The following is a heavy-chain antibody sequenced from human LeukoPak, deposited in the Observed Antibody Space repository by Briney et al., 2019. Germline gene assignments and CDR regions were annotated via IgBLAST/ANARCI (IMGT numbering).Heavy chain of an antibody. CDR2: IYPGDSDT. D-gene: IGHD5-12*01. V-gene: IGHV5-51*01. CDR3: ARHRATDYYYYYMDV. J-gene: IGHJ6*03. Sequence: GGSLRLSCAASGFTFTSYWIGWVRQMPGKGLEWMGIIYPGDSDTRYSPSFQGQVTISADKSISTAYLQWSSLKASDTAMYYCARHRATDYYYYYMDVWGKGTTVTVSS. CDR1: GFTFTSYW.